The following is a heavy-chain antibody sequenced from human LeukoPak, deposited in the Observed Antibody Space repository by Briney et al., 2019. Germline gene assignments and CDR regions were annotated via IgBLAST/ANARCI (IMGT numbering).Heavy chain of an antibody. CDR2: MNPNSGNT. CDR1: GYTFTSYD. V-gene: IGHV1-8*03. J-gene: IGHJ5*02. Sequence: GASVKVSCKASGYTFTSYDINWVRQATGQGLEWMGWMNPNSGNTGYAQKFQGRVTITRNTSISTAYMELSSLRSEDTAVYYCARDLYCSSTSCYTGVGWFDPWGQGTLVTVSS. D-gene: IGHD2-2*02. CDR3: ARDLYCSSTSCYTGVGWFDP.